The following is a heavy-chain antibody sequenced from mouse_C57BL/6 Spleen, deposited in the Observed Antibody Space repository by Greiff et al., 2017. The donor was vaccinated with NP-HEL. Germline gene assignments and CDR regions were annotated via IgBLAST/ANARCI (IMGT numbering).Heavy chain of an antibody. D-gene: IGHD3-2*02. Sequence: ESGPGLVKPSQSLSLTCSVTGYSITSGYYWNWIRQFPGNKLEWMGYISYDGSNNYNPSLKNRISITRDTSKNQFFLKLNSVTTEDTATYYCARASSGLYYYAMDYWGQGTSVTVSS. CDR2: ISYDGSN. V-gene: IGHV3-6*01. CDR3: ARASSGLYYYAMDY. J-gene: IGHJ4*01. CDR1: GYSITSGYY.